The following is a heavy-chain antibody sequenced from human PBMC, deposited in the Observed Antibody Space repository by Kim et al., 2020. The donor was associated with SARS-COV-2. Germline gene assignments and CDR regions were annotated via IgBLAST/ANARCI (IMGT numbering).Heavy chain of an antibody. D-gene: IGHD3-9*01. CDR3: ARRAAGVDW. CDR2: GIA. J-gene: IGHJ4*02. V-gene: IGHV4-34*01. Sequence: GIANNNPGLKSRVTLALATSKNRFSLKLSSVTAADTAVYYCARRAAGVDWWGQGTPVTVSS.